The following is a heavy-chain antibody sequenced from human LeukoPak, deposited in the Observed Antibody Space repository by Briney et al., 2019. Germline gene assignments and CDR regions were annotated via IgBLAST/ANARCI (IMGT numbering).Heavy chain of an antibody. J-gene: IGHJ4*02. CDR1: GGSISSYY. CDR3: ARADYSSGLPQDY. CDR2: IYYSGST. D-gene: IGHD6-19*01. Sequence: SETLSLTCTVSGGSISSYYWSWIRQPPGKGLEWIGYIYYSGSTNYNPSLKSRVTISVDTSKNQFSLKLSSVTAADTAVYYCARADYSSGLPQDYWGQGTLVTVSS. V-gene: IGHV4-59*01.